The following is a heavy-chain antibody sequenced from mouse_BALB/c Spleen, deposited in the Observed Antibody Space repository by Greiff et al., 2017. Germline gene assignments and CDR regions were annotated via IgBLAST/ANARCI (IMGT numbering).Heavy chain of an antibody. J-gene: IGHJ4*01. D-gene: IGHD2-10*01. Sequence: VQLQESAAELARPGASVKMSCKASGYTFTSYTMHWVKQRPGQGLEWIGYINPSSGYTEYNQKFKDKTTLTADKSSSTAYMQLSSLTSEDSAVYYCARDLLWSYAMDYWGQGTSVTVSS. CDR2: INPSSGYT. CDR1: GYTFTSYT. V-gene: IGHV1-4*02. CDR3: ARDLLWSYAMDY.